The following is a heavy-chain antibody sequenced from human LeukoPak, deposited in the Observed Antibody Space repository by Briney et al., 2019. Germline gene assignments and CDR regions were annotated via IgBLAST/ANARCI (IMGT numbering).Heavy chain of an antibody. D-gene: IGHD6-19*01. CDR3: ARGEGWYPYYFDY. CDR2: ISSTGGST. V-gene: IGHV3-64*01. CDR1: RFTFDNYA. J-gene: IGHJ4*02. Sequence: GGSLRLSCAASRFTFDNYALHWVRQAPGKGLEYVSGISSTGGSTTSANTVKDRFTISRDNSKNTLYLQMGSLRAEDTAVYYCARGEGWYPYYFDYWGQGTLVTVSS.